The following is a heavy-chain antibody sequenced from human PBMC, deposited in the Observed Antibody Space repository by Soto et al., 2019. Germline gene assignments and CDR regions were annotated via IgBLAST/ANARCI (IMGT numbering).Heavy chain of an antibody. CDR3: ARERPSIAVAFDY. CDR1: GYTFTRYG. V-gene: IGHV1-18*01. J-gene: IGHJ4*02. D-gene: IGHD6-19*01. Sequence: ASGKVCCKASGYTFTRYGISWVRQSPGQGLEWMGWISAYNGNTNYAQKLQGRVTMTTDTSTSTAYMELRSLRSDDTAVYYCARERPSIAVAFDYWGQGTLVTVS. CDR2: ISAYNGNT.